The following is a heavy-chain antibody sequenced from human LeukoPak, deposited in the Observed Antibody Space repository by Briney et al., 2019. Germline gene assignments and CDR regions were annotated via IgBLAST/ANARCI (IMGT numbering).Heavy chain of an antibody. CDR3: ASMATVTTFGYFDF. V-gene: IGHV5-51*04. Sequence: GESLKISRKASGFSFASHWIGWLRLMPGKGLEWMGVIYPGDSDTRYSPSFQGQVTISADKPISTAYLQWKSLKASDTAMYFCASMATVTTFGYFDFWGQGTLVTVSS. CDR1: GFSFASHW. J-gene: IGHJ4*02. D-gene: IGHD4-17*01. CDR2: IYPGDSDT.